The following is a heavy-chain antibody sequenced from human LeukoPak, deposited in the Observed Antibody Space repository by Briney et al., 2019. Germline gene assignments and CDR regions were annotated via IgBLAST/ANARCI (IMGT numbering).Heavy chain of an antibody. CDR3: ARGDGRDGYKGKLDY. CDR2: INHSGST. J-gene: IGHJ4*02. V-gene: IGHV4-34*01. Sequence: PSDTLSLTCAVYSQSFSGYYWSWTRQPRGKALEWIREINHSGSTSHNPPLKSRVTISVDTSRNQFSLKLTSVTAADTALYYCARGDGRDGYKGKLDYWGQGSLVSVSS. CDR1: SQSFSGYY. D-gene: IGHD5-24*01.